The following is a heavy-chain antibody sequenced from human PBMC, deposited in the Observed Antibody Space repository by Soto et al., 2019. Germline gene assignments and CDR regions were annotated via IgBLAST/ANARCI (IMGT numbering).Heavy chain of an antibody. Sequence: GGSLRLSCAASGFTFSSYWMSWVRQAPGKGLEWVSYISSSSSTIYYADSVKGRFTISRDNAKNSLYLQMNSLRDEDTAVYYCARDRLYYYDSSGYSPPGVYYFDYWGQGTLVTVSS. CDR1: GFTFSSYW. D-gene: IGHD3-22*01. V-gene: IGHV3-48*02. CDR3: ARDRLYYYDSSGYSPPGVYYFDY. J-gene: IGHJ4*02. CDR2: ISSSSSTI.